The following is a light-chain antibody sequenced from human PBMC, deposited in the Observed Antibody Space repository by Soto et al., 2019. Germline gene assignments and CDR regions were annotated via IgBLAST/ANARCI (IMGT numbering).Light chain of an antibody. V-gene: IGKV1-9*01. CDR3: QQLNSYPLFT. J-gene: IGKJ3*01. CDR2: AAS. CDR1: QGISSY. Sequence: DIQLTQSPSFLSASVGDRVTITCRASQGISSYSAWYQQKPGKAPKLLIYAASTLQSGVPSRFSGSGSGTEFTLTISSLQPEDFATYYCQQLNSYPLFTFGPGTKVDIK.